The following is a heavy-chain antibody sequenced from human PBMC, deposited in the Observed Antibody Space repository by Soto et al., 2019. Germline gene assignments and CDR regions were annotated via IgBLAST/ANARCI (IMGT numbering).Heavy chain of an antibody. CDR2: ISYDGSIK. CDR3: AKARKVEYSSSGGMDV. J-gene: IGHJ6*02. V-gene: IGHV3-30*18. D-gene: IGHD6-6*01. CDR1: GFTFSSYG. Sequence: QVQLVESGGGVVQPGRSLRLSCAASGFTFSSYGMHWVRQAPGKGLEWGAVISYDGSIKYYADSVKGRFTISRDNSKNTLYLQMNSLRAEDTAVYYCAKARKVEYSSSGGMDVWGQGTTVTVSS.